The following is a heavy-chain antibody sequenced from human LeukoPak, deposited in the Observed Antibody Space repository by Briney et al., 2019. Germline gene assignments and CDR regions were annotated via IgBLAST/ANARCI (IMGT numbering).Heavy chain of an antibody. J-gene: IGHJ6*04. CDR1: GYTFTGYS. V-gene: IGHV1-18*04. CDR3: ARDVDGMDV. CDR2: ISPYNGNT. Sequence: ASVKVSCKASGYTFTGYSIIWVRQAPGQGLEWMGWISPYNGNTNYAQKFQGRVTMTTDTSTTTTYMELRSLRSDDTAVYYCARDVDGMDVWGKGTTVTVSS.